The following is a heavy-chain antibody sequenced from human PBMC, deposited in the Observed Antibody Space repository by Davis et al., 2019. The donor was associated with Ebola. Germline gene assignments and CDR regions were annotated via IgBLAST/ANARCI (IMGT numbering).Heavy chain of an antibody. V-gene: IGHV4-34*01. CDR2: INHSGGT. Sequence: GSLRLSCGVSGDSLSSGGGYYWGWIRQPPGKGLEWIGEINHSGGTNYNPSLKSRVTISVDTSKNQFSLKLNYVTAADTAVYYCTRGWGMDVWGQGATVTVSS. CDR1: GDSLSSGGGYY. CDR3: TRGWGMDV. J-gene: IGHJ6*02.